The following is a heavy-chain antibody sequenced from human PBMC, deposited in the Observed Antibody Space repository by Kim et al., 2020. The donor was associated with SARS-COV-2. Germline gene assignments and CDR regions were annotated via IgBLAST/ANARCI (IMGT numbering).Heavy chain of an antibody. V-gene: IGHV4-31*03. Sequence: SETLSLTCTVSGGSISSGGYYWSWIRQHPGKGLEWIGYIYYSGSTYYNPSLKSRVTISVDTSKNQFSLKLSSVTAADTAVYYCARDGAGCSGGSCYLFRGFDPWGQGTLVTVSS. CDR3: ARDGAGCSGGSCYLFRGFDP. CDR2: IYYSGST. D-gene: IGHD2-15*01. CDR1: GGSISSGGYY. J-gene: IGHJ5*02.